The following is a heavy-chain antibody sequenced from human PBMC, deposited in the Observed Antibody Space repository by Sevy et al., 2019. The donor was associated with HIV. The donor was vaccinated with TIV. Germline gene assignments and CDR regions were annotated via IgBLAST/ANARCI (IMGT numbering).Heavy chain of an antibody. CDR2: IISGGITI. Sequence: GGSLRLSGAVSGFTFSDYYMSWIRQSPGKGLEWLSFIISGGITIYYAESVKGRFTMSRDNAKNALYLQMSSLRAADTAFYYCARAGDCEPSFDYWGQGTLVTVSS. CDR3: ARAGDCEPSFDY. J-gene: IGHJ4*02. V-gene: IGHV3-11*01. D-gene: IGHD2-21*02. CDR1: GFTFSDYY.